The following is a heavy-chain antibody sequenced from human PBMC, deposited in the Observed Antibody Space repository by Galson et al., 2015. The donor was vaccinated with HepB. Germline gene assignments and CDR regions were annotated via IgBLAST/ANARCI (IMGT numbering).Heavy chain of an antibody. J-gene: IGHJ3*02. CDR3: ARDVLHCSSTSCYTYDAFDI. V-gene: IGHV3-21*01. CDR1: GFTFSSYS. Sequence: SLRLSCAASGFTFSSYSMNWVRQAPGKGLEWVSSISSSSSYIYYADSVKGRFTISRDNAKNSLYLQMNSLRAEDTAVYYCARDVLHCSSTSCYTYDAFDIWGQGTMVTVSS. D-gene: IGHD2-2*02. CDR2: ISSSSSYI.